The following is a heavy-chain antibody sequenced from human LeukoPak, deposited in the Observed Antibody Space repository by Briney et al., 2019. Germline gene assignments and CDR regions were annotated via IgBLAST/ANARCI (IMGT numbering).Heavy chain of an antibody. CDR1: GGSISSYY. Sequence: PSETLSLTCTVSGGSISSYYWSWIRQPPGKGLEWIGYIYYSGSTNYNPSLKSRVTISVDTSKNQFSLKLSSVTAADTAVYYCGRSELRGAFDIWGQGTMVTVSS. CDR2: IYYSGST. CDR3: GRSELRGAFDI. J-gene: IGHJ3*02. V-gene: IGHV4-59*01. D-gene: IGHD1-26*01.